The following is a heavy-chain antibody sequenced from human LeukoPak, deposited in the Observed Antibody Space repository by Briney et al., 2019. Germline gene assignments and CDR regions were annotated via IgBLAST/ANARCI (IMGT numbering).Heavy chain of an antibody. CDR3: ARGRYCSGGSCYSRYYYYYYMDV. V-gene: IGHV4-34*01. D-gene: IGHD2-15*01. Sequence: SETLSLTCAVYGGSFSGYYWSWTRQPPGKGLEWIGEINHSGSTNYNPSLKSRVTISVDTSKNQFSLKLSSVTAADTAVYYCARGRYCSGGSCYSRYYYYYYMDVWGKGTTVTVSS. J-gene: IGHJ6*03. CDR2: INHSGST. CDR1: GGSFSGYY.